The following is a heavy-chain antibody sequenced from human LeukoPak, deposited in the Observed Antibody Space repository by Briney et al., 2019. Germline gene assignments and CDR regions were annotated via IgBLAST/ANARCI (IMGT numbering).Heavy chain of an antibody. Sequence: SETLSLTCTVSGGSISSYYWSWIRQPPGKGLEWIGYIYYTGSTNYNPSLMSRVSVDTSKNQFSLKLSSVTAADTAVYYCARGNSGSYYGFDYWGQGTLVTVSS. V-gene: IGHV4-59*01. CDR3: ARGNSGSYYGFDY. J-gene: IGHJ4*02. D-gene: IGHD1-26*01. CDR2: IYYTGST. CDR1: GGSISSYY.